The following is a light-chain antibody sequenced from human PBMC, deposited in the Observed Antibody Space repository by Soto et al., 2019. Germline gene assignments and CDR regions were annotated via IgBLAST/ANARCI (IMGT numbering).Light chain of an antibody. J-gene: IGKJ1*01. Sequence: EIVLTQSPGTLSLSPGERATFSCRASQSVSSNYLAWYQQKPGQAPRLLIYGAFKRATGIPDRFRGSGSGTDFTLTISRMETEDLAVYCCQQYGSSPRTFGQGTKVQIK. CDR2: GAF. CDR3: QQYGSSPRT. CDR1: QSVSSNY. V-gene: IGKV3-20*01.